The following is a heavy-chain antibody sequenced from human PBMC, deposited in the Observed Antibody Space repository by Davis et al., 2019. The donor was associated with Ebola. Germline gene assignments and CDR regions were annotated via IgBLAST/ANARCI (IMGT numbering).Heavy chain of an antibody. CDR1: GFTFSSYW. J-gene: IGHJ6*02. V-gene: IGHV3-7*01. CDR3: AREGITMVQGVLYYYGMDV. D-gene: IGHD3-10*01. CDR2: IKQDGSEK. Sequence: GESLKISCAASGFTFSSYWMSWVRQAPGKGLEWVANIKQDGSEKYYVDSVKGRFTISRDNAKNSLYLQMNSLRAEDTAVYYCAREGITMVQGVLYYYGMDVWGQGTTVTVSS.